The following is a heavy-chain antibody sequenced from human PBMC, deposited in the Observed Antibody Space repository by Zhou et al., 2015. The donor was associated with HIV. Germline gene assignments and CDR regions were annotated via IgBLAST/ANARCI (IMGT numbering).Heavy chain of an antibody. Sequence: QVQLVQSGAEVKKPGASVKVSCKASGYTFTGYYMHWVRQAPGQGLEWMGGIIPIFGTANYAQKFQGRVTITADESTSTAYMELSSLRSEDTAVYYCARARQLVGFGELSPGNWFDPGAREPWSPSPQ. V-gene: IGHV1-69*01. J-gene: IGHJ5*02. CDR2: IIPIFGTA. D-gene: IGHD3-10*01. CDR1: GYTFTGYY. CDR3: ARARQLVGFGELSPGNWFDP.